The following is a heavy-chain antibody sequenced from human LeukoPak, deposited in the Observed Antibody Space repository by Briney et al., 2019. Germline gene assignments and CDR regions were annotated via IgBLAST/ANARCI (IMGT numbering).Heavy chain of an antibody. CDR3: ARSDSSSWHLDY. Sequence: ASVKVSFKASGYTFTGYYMHWVRQAPGQGLEWMGWINPNSGGTNYAQKFQGRVTMTRDSSISTAYMELSRLRSDDTAVYYCARSDSSSWHLDYWGQGTLVTVSS. D-gene: IGHD6-13*01. J-gene: IGHJ4*02. CDR2: INPNSGGT. CDR1: GYTFTGYY. V-gene: IGHV1-2*02.